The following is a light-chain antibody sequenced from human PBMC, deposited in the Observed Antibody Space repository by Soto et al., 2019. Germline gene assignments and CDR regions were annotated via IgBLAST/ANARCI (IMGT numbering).Light chain of an antibody. J-gene: IGLJ1*01. CDR3: AAWDDSLHGHV. V-gene: IGLV1-44*01. Sequence: QSALTQPPSASGTPGQRVTISCSGSSSNIGINPVNWYQQFPGTAPKLLIYYNNQRPSGVPDRFSGSKSGPSASLTISGLQSEDEADYYCAAWDDSLHGHVFGTGTKLTVL. CDR1: SSNIGINP. CDR2: YNN.